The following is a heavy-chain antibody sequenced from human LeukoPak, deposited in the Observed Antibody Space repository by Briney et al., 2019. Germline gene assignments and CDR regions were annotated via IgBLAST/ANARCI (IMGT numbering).Heavy chain of an antibody. J-gene: IGHJ4*02. CDR1: GFTFDDYA. V-gene: IGHV3-9*01. Sequence: GGSLRLSCAASGFTFDDYAMHWVRQAPGKGLEWVSGISWNSGSIGYADSVKGRFTISRDNAKNSLYLQMNSLRAEDTALYYCAKAYYDILTGYYQDYWGQGTLVTVSS. CDR2: ISWNSGSI. D-gene: IGHD3-9*01. CDR3: AKAYYDILTGYYQDY.